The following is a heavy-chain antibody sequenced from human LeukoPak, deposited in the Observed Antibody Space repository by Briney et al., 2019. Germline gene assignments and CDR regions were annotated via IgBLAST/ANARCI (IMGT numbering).Heavy chain of an antibody. CDR3: ARAISLAFDI. CDR1: GGSISSGGYY. D-gene: IGHD2-2*02. J-gene: IGHJ3*02. V-gene: IGHV4-31*03. Sequence: SETLSLTCTVSGGSISSGGYYWSWIRQHPGKGLEWIGYIYYSGSTYYNPSLRSRVTISVDTSKNQFSLKLSSVTAADTAVYYCARAISLAFDIWGQGTMVTVSS. CDR2: IYYSGST.